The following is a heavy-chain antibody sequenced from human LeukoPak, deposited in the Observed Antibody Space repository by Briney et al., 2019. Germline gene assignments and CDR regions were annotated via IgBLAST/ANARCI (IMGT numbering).Heavy chain of an antibody. V-gene: IGHV3-7*01. CDR2: IDPDGSHQ. J-gene: IGHJ4*02. D-gene: IGHD2-15*01. CDR3: ARDGGRREDY. CDR1: GFTFSSYW. Sequence: GGSLRLSCVASGFTFSSYWATWVRQAPGKGLEWVANIDPDGSHQYYVDSVKGRFTISKDNAKNSLYLQMNSPRAEDTAVYYCARDGGRREDYWGQGALVTVSS.